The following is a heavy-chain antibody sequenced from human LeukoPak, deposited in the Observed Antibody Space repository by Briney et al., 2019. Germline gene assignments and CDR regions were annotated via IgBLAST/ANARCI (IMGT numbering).Heavy chain of an antibody. D-gene: IGHD5-24*01. CDR2: INHSGST. V-gene: IGHV4-34*01. J-gene: IGHJ4*02. CDR1: GGSFSGYY. Sequence: SETLSLTCAVYGGSFSGYYWSWIRQPPGKGLEWIGEINHSGSTNYNPSLKSRVTISVDTSKNQFSLKLSSVTAAGTAVYYCASHVEMATINVGYFDYWGQGTLVTVSS. CDR3: ASHVEMATINVGYFDY.